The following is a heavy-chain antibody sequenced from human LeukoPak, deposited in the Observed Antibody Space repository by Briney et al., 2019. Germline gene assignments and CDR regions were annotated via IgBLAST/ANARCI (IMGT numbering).Heavy chain of an antibody. CDR3: ITDYGAVGTTNAFDI. CDR2: INGDGSST. Sequence: GGSLRLSCAASGFTFSRYWMHWVRQAPGEGLVWVSRINGDGSSTSYADFVKGRFTISRDNAKNTLYLQMNSLRVEDTAVYYCITDYGAVGTTNAFDIWGQGTMVTVSS. D-gene: IGHD1-14*01. V-gene: IGHV3-74*01. CDR1: GFTFSRYW. J-gene: IGHJ3*02.